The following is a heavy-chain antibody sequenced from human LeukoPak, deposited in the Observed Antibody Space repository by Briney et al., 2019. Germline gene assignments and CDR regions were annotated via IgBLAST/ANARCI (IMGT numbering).Heavy chain of an antibody. J-gene: IGHJ3*02. CDR2: IYYSGST. CDR1: GGSISSGGYY. Sequence: PSQTLSLTCTVSGGSISSGGYYWSWIRQHPGKGLEWIGYIYYSGSTYYNPSLKSRVTISVDTSKNQFSLKLSSVTAADTAVYYCARVGPREALMTTVVTGAFDIWGQGTMVTVSS. CDR3: ARVGPREALMTTVVTGAFDI. V-gene: IGHV4-30-4*08. D-gene: IGHD4-23*01.